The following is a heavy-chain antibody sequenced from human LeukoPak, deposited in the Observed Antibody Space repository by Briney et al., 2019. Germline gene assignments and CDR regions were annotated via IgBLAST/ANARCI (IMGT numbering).Heavy chain of an antibody. CDR1: GGSISSGSYY. D-gene: IGHD6-13*01. CDR3: ARVSSSWYQDWYFDL. J-gene: IGHJ2*01. CDR2: IYTSGST. Sequence: NPSETLSLTCTVSGGSISSGSYYWSWIRQPAGKGLEWIGRIYTSGSTNYNPSLKSRVSMSVDTSKRQFSLKLSSVTAADTAVYYCARVSSSWYQDWYFDLWGRGTVVTVSS. V-gene: IGHV4-61*02.